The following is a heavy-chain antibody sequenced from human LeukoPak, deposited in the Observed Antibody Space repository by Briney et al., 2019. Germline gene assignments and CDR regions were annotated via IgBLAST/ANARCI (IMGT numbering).Heavy chain of an antibody. Sequence: PGGSLTLSCAVSGFTFSTYALSWVRQAPGKGLEWVSGISGSGRSTYYADSVKGRFTISRDNSRNTLYLQMNSLRVEDSGVDYCAELKGCQLLLYYFDYCGQGALVTVSS. CDR3: AELKGCQLLLYYFDY. D-gene: IGHD2-2*01. V-gene: IGHV3-23*01. CDR1: GFTFSTYA. J-gene: IGHJ4*02. CDR2: ISGSGRST.